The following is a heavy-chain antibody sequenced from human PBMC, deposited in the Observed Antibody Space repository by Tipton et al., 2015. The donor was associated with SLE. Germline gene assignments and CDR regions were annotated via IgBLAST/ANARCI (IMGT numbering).Heavy chain of an antibody. D-gene: IGHD3-22*01. V-gene: IGHV4-39*07. CDR3: AGGPYYYDTSGYHGRYSYGVDV. J-gene: IGHJ6*02. CDR1: GDTIDGNTYF. Sequence: TLSLTCTVSGDTIDGNTYFWDWIRQPPGKGLEWIGNVYKNYNPSLESRATISVDTSKNQFSLSLSSLTAADTAVYYCAGGPYYYDTSGYHGRYSYGVDVWGQGTTVTVSS. CDR2: VYKN.